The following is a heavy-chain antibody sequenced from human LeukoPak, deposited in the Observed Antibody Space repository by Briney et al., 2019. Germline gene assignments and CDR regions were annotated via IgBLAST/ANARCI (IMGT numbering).Heavy chain of an antibody. V-gene: IGHV3-23*01. CDR2: ISFSGGNT. CDR1: GFTFSTYA. CDR3: ARYPSGYSYGYGAY. Sequence: PGGSLRLSCVASGFTFSTYAMNWVRQAPGKGLEWVSVISFSGGNTNYADSVRGRFTMSRDNSKNTLYLQMNSLRAEDTAVYYCARYPSGYSYGYGAYWGQGTLVTVSS. J-gene: IGHJ4*02. D-gene: IGHD5-18*01.